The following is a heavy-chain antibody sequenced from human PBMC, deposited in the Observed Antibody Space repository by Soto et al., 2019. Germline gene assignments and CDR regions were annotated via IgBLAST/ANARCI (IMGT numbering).Heavy chain of an antibody. CDR2: IYYSGST. CDR3: ARDRARDRRGMDV. CDR1: GGSISSYY. Sequence: PSETLSLTCTVSGGSISSYYWSWIRQPPGKGLEWIGYIYYSGSTNYNPSLKSRVTISVDTSKNQFSLKLSSVTAADTAVYYCARDRARDRRGMDVWGQGTTVTVS. J-gene: IGHJ6*02. V-gene: IGHV4-59*01.